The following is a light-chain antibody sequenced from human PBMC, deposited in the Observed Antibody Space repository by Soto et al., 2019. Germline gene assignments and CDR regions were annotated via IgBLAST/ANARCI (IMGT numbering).Light chain of an antibody. J-gene: IGKJ3*01. Sequence: IVVIQSPDSLAVSLGERATINCKSSQSVFDSSKNKNFLAWYQQKPGQPPKLLIYWASTRESGVPDRFSGSGSGTDFTLTISSLQAEDVAVYYCQQYYRIPFTFGPGTKVDI. CDR2: WAS. V-gene: IGKV4-1*01. CDR1: QSVFDSSKNKNF. CDR3: QQYYRIPFT.